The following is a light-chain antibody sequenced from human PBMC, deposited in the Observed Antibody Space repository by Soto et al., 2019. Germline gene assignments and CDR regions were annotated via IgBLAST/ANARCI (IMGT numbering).Light chain of an antibody. V-gene: IGLV2-14*01. Sequence: QSVLTQPASVSGSPGQSITISCTGTSSDVGGYNYVSWYQQHPGKAPKLMIYEVSNRPSGVSNRFSGSKSGNTASLTISGLQAEDEADYYCSSYTSSSTSSHVVFGGGTKLTVL. J-gene: IGLJ2*01. CDR2: EVS. CDR3: SSYTSSSTSSHVV. CDR1: SSDVGGYNY.